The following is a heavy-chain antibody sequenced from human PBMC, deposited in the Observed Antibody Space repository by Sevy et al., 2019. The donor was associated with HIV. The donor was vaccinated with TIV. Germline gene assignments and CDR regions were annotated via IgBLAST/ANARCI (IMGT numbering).Heavy chain of an antibody. CDR1: GGSIISLY. CDR3: AGENAWGRGYS. J-gene: IGHJ4*02. D-gene: IGHD1-26*01. V-gene: IGHV4-59*08. CDR2: IYYNGHI. Sequence: SETLSLTCTVSGGSIISLYWNWIRKPPGKGLEWIANIYYNGHINYNPSLKSRVTLSLDTSKNQFSLRLSSVTAADTAMYYCAGENAWGRGYSWGQGTLVTVSS.